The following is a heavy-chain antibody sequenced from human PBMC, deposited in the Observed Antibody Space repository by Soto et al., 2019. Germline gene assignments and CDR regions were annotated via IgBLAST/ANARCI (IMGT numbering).Heavy chain of an antibody. CDR2: ISAYNGNT. CDR1: GYSYRIYA. Sequence: ASVKVSCKTSGYSYRIYAISWVRQAPGQGLEWMGWISAYNGNTNYAQKLQGRVTMTTDTSTSTAYMELRSLRSDDTAVYYCARDLRSYTSDTWGQGTLVTVSS. CDR3: ARDLRSYTSDT. D-gene: IGHD2-2*02. J-gene: IGHJ4*02. V-gene: IGHV1-18*01.